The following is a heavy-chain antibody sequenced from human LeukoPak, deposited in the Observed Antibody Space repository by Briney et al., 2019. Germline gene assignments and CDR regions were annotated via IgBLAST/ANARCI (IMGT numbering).Heavy chain of an antibody. V-gene: IGHV3-48*01. CDR3: AGYGVYPY. D-gene: IGHD4-17*01. Sequence: GGPLRLSCAASGFTVNTYDMHWVRQAPGEGPEWIAYFGISGTIYYADSVRGRFTISRDNAKNSLFLQMNSLRVDDTAIYYCAGYGVYPYWGQGTPVTVSS. CDR1: GFTVNTYD. J-gene: IGHJ4*02. CDR2: FGISGTI.